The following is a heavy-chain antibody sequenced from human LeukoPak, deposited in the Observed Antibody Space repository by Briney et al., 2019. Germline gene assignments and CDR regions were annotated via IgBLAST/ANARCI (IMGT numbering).Heavy chain of an antibody. D-gene: IGHD3-10*01. V-gene: IGHV4-4*07. J-gene: IGHJ4*02. CDR1: GDSMSGYS. Sequence: SETLSLTCTVSGDSMSGYSWSWLRQPAGKELEWIGRIYSSYFTEYSLSLDGRVTMSIDTSKNQFSLMLDSVTAADTAVYYCARVHIVTGTYFDSWGQGALVTVSS. CDR3: ARVHIVTGTYFDS. CDR2: IYSSYFT.